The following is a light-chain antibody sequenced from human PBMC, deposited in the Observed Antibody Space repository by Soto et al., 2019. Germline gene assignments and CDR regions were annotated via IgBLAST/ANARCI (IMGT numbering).Light chain of an antibody. V-gene: IGKV1-5*03. Sequence: TRCSSARSGSVGARVTNAGRASQTISSWLAWYQQKPGKAPKLLIYKASTLKSGVPSRFSSSGSGPELTLRISSLQPDDFAPYYCQLYNSYSEAFGQGTKA. CDR3: QLYNSYSEA. CDR2: KAS. J-gene: IGKJ1*01. CDR1: QTISSW.